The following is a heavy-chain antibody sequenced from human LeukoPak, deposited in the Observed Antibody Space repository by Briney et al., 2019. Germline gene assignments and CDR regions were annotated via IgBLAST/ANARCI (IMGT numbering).Heavy chain of an antibody. CDR1: GGSISSYY. CDR3: ASISYYDSSGYQGY. CDR2: IYYSGST. Sequence: SETLSLTCTVSGGSISSYYWSWIRQPPGKGLEWIGYIYYSGSTNYNPSLKSRVTISVDTSKNQFSLKLSSVTAADTAVYYCASISYYDSSGYQGYWGQGTLVTVSS. V-gene: IGHV4-59*12. J-gene: IGHJ4*02. D-gene: IGHD3-22*01.